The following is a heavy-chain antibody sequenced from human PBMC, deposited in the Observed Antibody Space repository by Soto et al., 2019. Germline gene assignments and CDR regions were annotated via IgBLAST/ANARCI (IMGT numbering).Heavy chain of an antibody. Sequence: TLSLTCAVYGGSFGGYYWSWIRQPPGKGLEWIGEINHSGSTNYNPSLKSRVTISVDTSKNQFSLKLSSLRSEDTAVYYCASEGYYDSSGYYKFDYWGQGTLVTVSS. CDR3: ASEGYYDSSGYYKFDY. J-gene: IGHJ4*02. CDR1: GGSFGGYY. V-gene: IGHV4-34*01. D-gene: IGHD3-22*01. CDR2: INHSGST.